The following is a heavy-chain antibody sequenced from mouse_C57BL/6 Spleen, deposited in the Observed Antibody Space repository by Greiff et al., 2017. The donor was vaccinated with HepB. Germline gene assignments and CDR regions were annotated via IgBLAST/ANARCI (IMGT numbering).Heavy chain of an antibody. CDR3: ARGGDYNAMDY. J-gene: IGHJ4*01. V-gene: IGHV1-4*01. D-gene: IGHD1-3*01. CDR2: INPSSGYT. Sequence: VQLQQSGAELARPGASVKMSCKASGYTFTSYTMHWVKQSPGQGLEWIGYINPSSGYTKYNQKFKDKATLTADKSSSTAYMQLSSLTSEDSAVYYCARGGDYNAMDYWGQGTSVTVSS. CDR1: GYTFTSYT.